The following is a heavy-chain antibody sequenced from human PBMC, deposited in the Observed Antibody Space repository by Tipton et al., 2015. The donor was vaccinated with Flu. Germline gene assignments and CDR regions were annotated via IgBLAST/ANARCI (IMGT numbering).Heavy chain of an antibody. Sequence: TLSLTCTVSGGSVSSGSYYWSWIRHPPGKGLEWIGHIYYSGSTNYNPSLKSRVTISVDTSKNQFSLKLSSVTAADTAVYYCARDASGSYYSYYGMDVWGQGTTVPVS. V-gene: IGHV4-61*01. J-gene: IGHJ6*02. CDR1: GGSVSSGSYY. CDR2: IYYSGST. CDR3: ARDASGSYYSYYGMDV. D-gene: IGHD1-26*01.